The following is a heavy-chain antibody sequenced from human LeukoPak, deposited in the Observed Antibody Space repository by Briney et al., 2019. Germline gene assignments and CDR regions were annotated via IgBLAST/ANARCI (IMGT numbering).Heavy chain of an antibody. V-gene: IGHV3-13*01. CDR3: ARVLPSDGGDAFDI. J-gene: IGHJ3*02. CDR1: GFTFSSYD. D-gene: IGHD4-23*01. CDR2: IDTAGDT. Sequence: PGGSLRLSCAASGFTFSSYDMHWVRQATGKGLEWVSAIDTAGDTYYPGSVKGRFTISRENAKNSLYLQMNSLRAGDTAVYYCARVLPSDGGDAFDIWGQGTMVTVSS.